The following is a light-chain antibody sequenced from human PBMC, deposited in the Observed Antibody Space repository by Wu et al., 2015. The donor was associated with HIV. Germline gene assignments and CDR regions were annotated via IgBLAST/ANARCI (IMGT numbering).Light chain of an antibody. CDR2: GAS. CDR1: QTISSN. CDR3: QQYDNWPPLT. J-gene: IGKJ4*01. V-gene: IGKV3-15*01. Sequence: IVMTQSPVTLSVSPGERATLSCKSSQTISSNLAWYQQKPGQSPRLLIYGASTRATGVPARFSGSGSGTEFTLTINSTQSEDIATYYCQQYDNWPPLTFGGGTKVEI.